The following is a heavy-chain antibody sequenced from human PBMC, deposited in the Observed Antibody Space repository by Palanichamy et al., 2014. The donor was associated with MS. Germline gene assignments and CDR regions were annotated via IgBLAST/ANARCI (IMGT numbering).Heavy chain of an antibody. CDR1: GFTFSNYW. Sequence: EVQLVDSGGDLVXPGGSLRLSCATSGFTFSNYWMNWVRQAPGKGLVWVSSLNGDGNNTTYADSVKGRFTISRDNAKNTLYLQMNSLRVEDTAMYYCARGGRGKQLWLGALDSWGQGTLVTVSS. D-gene: IGHD5-18*01. CDR3: ARGGRGKQLWLGALDS. V-gene: IGHV3-74*03. CDR2: LNGDGNNT. J-gene: IGHJ3*01.